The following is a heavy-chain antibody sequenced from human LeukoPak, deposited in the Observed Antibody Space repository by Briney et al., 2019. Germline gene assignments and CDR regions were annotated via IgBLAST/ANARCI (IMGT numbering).Heavy chain of an antibody. CDR3: ARHRGKNAFDI. CDR1: GFTVSSNY. CDR2: ISSSSSYI. J-gene: IGHJ3*02. D-gene: IGHD3-10*01. V-gene: IGHV3-21*01. Sequence: GGSLRLSCAASGFTVSSNYMSWVRQAPGKGLEWVSSISSSSSYIYYADSVKGRFTISRDNAKNSLYLQMNSLRAEDTAVYYCARHRGKNAFDIWGQGTMVTVSS.